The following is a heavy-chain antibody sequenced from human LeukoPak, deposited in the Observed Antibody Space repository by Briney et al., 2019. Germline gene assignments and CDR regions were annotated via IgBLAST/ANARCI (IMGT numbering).Heavy chain of an antibody. D-gene: IGHD6-13*01. CDR2: ISAYNGNT. Sequence: ASVKVSCKASGYTFTSYGNSWVRQAPGQGLEWMGWISAYNGNTNYAQKFQGRVTMTEDTSTDTAYMELSSLRSEDTAVCYCATGIAAAGTATGPYYYYGMDVWGQGTTVTVSS. CDR3: ATGIAAAGTATGPYYYYGMDV. J-gene: IGHJ6*02. V-gene: IGHV1-18*01. CDR1: GYTFTSYG.